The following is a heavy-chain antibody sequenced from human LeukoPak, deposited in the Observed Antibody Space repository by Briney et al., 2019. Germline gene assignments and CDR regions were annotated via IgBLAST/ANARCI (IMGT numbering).Heavy chain of an antibody. CDR2: IYTSGST. J-gene: IGHJ5*02. V-gene: IGHV4-61*02. CDR1: GGSISSGSYY. Sequence: SETLSLTCTVSGGSISSGSYYWSWIRQPAGKGLEWIGRIYTSGSTNYNPSLKSRVTISTDASKNQFSLKLSSVTAADTAVYYCARDRRSNWFDPWGQGTLVTVSS. CDR3: ARDRRSNWFDP.